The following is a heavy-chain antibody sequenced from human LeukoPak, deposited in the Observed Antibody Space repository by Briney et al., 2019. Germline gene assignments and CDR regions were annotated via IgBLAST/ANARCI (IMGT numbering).Heavy chain of an antibody. CDR2: IYTSGST. Sequence: PSETLFLTCTVSGDSISSGDCYWSWIRQPAGKGLEWIGRIYTSGSTNYNPSLKRRVTTSVDTSKNHFSLNLRSVTAADTAVYYCARRSYNSPFRYWGQGTPVTVSS. D-gene: IGHD5-24*01. CDR1: GDSISSGDCY. V-gene: IGHV4-61*02. CDR3: ARRSYNSPFRY. J-gene: IGHJ4*02.